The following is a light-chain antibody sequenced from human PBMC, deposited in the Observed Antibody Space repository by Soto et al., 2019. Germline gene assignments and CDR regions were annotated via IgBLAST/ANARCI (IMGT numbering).Light chain of an antibody. CDR2: EAT. Sequence: DIQMTQSPSSVSASVGDTVTITCRASQGLKFLAWYQQKPGKAPRLLIYEATNLQSGVPPRFSGSGSGTDFPLTISSLQPEDFATYFCQQANSFPITFGQGTRLEIK. CDR1: QGLKF. J-gene: IGKJ5*01. CDR3: QQANSFPIT. V-gene: IGKV1-12*01.